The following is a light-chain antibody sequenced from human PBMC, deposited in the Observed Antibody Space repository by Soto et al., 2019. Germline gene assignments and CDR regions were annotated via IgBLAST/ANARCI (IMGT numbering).Light chain of an antibody. V-gene: IGLV2-14*01. J-gene: IGLJ2*01. CDR2: EVT. Sequence: QSALTQPASVSGSPGQSITISCTGTSSDIGDYDYVSWYQHHPGKAPKLIIYEVTNRPSGVSNRFSGSKSGSTASLTISVLQAEDEADYYCTSYTTTRAVVFGGGTKVTVL. CDR3: TSYTTTRAVV. CDR1: SSDIGDYDY.